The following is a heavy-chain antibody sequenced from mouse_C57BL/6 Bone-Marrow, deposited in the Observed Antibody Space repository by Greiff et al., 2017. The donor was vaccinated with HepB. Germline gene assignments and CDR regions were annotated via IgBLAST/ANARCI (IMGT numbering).Heavy chain of an antibody. CDR1: GFTFSSYG. J-gene: IGHJ4*01. V-gene: IGHV5-6*01. Sequence: EVKLVESGGDLVKPGGSLKLSCAASGFTFSSYGMSWVRQTPDKRLEWVATISSGGSYTYYPDSVKGRFTISRDNAKNTLYLQMSSLKSEDTAMYYCARHLIYYYGSSYAMDYWGQGTSVTVSS. D-gene: IGHD1-1*01. CDR3: ARHLIYYYGSSYAMDY. CDR2: ISSGGSYT.